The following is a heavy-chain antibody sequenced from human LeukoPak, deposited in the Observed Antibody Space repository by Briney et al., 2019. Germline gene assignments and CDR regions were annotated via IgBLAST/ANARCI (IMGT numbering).Heavy chain of an antibody. CDR3: ARRSYYGSGSYSIHWFDP. V-gene: IGHV4-34*01. Sequence: SETLSLTCAVYGGSFSGYYWSWIRQPPGKGLEWIGEINHSGSTNYNPSLMSRVTISVDTSKNQFSLKLSSVTAADTAVYYCARRSYYGSGSYSIHWFDPWGQGTLVTVSS. CDR2: INHSGST. CDR1: GGSFSGYY. D-gene: IGHD3-10*01. J-gene: IGHJ5*02.